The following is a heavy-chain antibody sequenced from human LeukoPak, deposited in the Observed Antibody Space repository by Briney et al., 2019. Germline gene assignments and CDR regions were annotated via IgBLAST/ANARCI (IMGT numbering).Heavy chain of an antibody. CDR3: TTDHNSSGFDDAFDI. CDR1: GFTFSNAW. CDR2: IKSKTDGGTT. V-gene: IGHV3-15*01. Sequence: PGGSLRLSCAASGFTFSNAWMSWVRQAPGKGLEWVGRIKSKTDGGTTDYAAPVKGRFTISRDDSKNTLYLQMNSLKTEDTAVYYCTTDHNSSGFDDAFDIWGQGTMVTVSS. J-gene: IGHJ3*02. D-gene: IGHD3-22*01.